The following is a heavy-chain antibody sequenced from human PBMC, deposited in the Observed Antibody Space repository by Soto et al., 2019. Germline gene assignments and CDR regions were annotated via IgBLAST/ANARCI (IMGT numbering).Heavy chain of an antibody. CDR2: IYHSGST. CDR3: ASVHPYYESGAYYHWDY. Sequence: TSETLSLTCTVSGDSMISSKWWSWVRQPPGKGLEWIGEIYHSGSTNYNPSLKSRVTLSVDKSKNQFSLNLSSLTAADTAVYYCASVHPYYESGAYYHWDYWGQGTLVTVSS. V-gene: IGHV4-4*02. J-gene: IGHJ4*02. D-gene: IGHD3-22*01. CDR1: GDSMISSKW.